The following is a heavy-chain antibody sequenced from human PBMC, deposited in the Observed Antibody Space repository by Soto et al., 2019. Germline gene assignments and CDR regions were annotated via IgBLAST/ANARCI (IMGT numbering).Heavy chain of an antibody. V-gene: IGHV4-34*01. Sequence: PSETLSLTCAVYGGSFSGYYWSWIRQPPGKGLEWIGEINHSGSTNYNPSLKSRVTISVDTSKNQFSLKLSSVTAADTAVYYCARGGFKYYDFWSGSHWTNYYYYMDVWGKGTTVTVSS. CDR2: INHSGST. CDR3: ARGGFKYYDFWSGSHWTNYYYYMDV. D-gene: IGHD3-3*01. J-gene: IGHJ6*03. CDR1: GGSFSGYY.